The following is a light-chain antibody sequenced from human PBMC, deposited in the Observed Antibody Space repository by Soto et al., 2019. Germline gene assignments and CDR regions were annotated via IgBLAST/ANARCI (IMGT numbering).Light chain of an antibody. CDR1: QSVSRSY. Sequence: EIVLTQSPGTLSLSPGERVTLSCRASQSVSRSYLAGHQQRPGQAPRLLIYGASTRATGIPDRFSGSGSGTDFTLTISRLEPEDFAVYYCQQYGSSPTTFGQGTKVDIK. CDR2: GAS. CDR3: QQYGSSPTT. J-gene: IGKJ1*01. V-gene: IGKV3-20*01.